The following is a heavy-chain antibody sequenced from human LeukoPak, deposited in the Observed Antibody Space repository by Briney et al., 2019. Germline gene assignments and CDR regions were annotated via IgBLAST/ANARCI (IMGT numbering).Heavy chain of an antibody. D-gene: IGHD1-26*01. V-gene: IGHV4-39*01. Sequence: SETLSLTCPVSGGSISSSSYYWGWIRQPPGKGLEWIGSIYYSGSTYYNPSLKSRVTISVDTSKNQFSLKLSSVTAADTAVYYCARSATGATDSFDYWGQGTLVTVSS. CDR2: IYYSGST. CDR1: GGSISSSSYY. J-gene: IGHJ4*02. CDR3: ARSATGATDSFDY.